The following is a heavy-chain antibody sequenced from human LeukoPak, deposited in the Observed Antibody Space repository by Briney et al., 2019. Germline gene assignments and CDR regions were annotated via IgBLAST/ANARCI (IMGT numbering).Heavy chain of an antibody. CDR2: IIPIFGTA. V-gene: IGHV1-69*13. CDR3: ARSLGNSYDNWFDP. D-gene: IGHD5-18*01. Sequence: ASVKVSCKASGGTFSSYAISWVRQAPGQGLEWMGGIIPIFGTANYAQKFQGRVTITADESTSTAYMELSSLRSEDTAVYYCARSLGNSYDNWFDPWGQGTLVTVSS. CDR1: GGTFSSYA. J-gene: IGHJ5*02.